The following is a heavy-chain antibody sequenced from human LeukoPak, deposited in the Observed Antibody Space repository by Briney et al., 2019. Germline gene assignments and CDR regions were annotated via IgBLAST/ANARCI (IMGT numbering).Heavy chain of an antibody. V-gene: IGHV3-21*01. CDR1: GFTFSSYS. CDR3: AREEVGCGGDCFLL. D-gene: IGHD2-21*02. CDR2: ISSSSSYI. J-gene: IGHJ4*02. Sequence: GSLRLSCAASGFTFSSYSMNWVRQAPGKGLEWVSSISSSSSYIYYADSVKGRFTISRDNAKNSLYLQMNSLRAEDTAVYYCAREEVGCGGDCFLLRGQGTLVTVSS.